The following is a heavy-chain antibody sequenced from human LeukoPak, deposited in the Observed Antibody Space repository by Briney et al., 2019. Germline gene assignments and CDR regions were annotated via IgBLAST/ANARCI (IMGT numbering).Heavy chain of an antibody. CDR1: GYTLTELS. CDR3: ATPHSYGAGWYFDY. CDR2: FDPEDGET. Sequence: ASVKVSCKVSGYTLTELSMHWVRQAPGKGLEWMGGFDPEDGETIYAQKFQGRVTMTEDTSTDTAYMELSSLRSEDTAVYYCATPHSYGAGWYFDYGGQGPRVPVPS. V-gene: IGHV1-24*01. J-gene: IGHJ4*02. D-gene: IGHD3-10*01.